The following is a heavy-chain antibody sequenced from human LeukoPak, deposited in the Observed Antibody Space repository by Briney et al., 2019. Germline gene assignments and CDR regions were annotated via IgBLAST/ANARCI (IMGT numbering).Heavy chain of an antibody. CDR2: ISYDGSNK. V-gene: IGHV3-30*18. D-gene: IGHD6-19*01. J-gene: IGHJ4*02. Sequence: GGSLRLSCAVSGFTFSSYGMHWVRQAPGKGLEWVAVISYDGSNKYYADSVKGRFTISRDNSKNTLYLQMNSLRAEDTAVYYCAKERWALAVAGTDFDYWGQGTLVTVSS. CDR3: AKERWALAVAGTDFDY. CDR1: GFTFSSYG.